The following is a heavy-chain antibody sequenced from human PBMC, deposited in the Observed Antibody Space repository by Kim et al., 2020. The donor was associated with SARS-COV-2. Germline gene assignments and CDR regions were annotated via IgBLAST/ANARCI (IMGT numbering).Heavy chain of an antibody. D-gene: IGHD1-7*01. J-gene: IGHJ6*02. CDR3: ARAPGFLEELLWDYYYGMDV. V-gene: IGHV1-69*04. CDR2: IIPILGIA. Sequence: SVKVSCKASGGTFSSYAISWVRQAPGQGLEWMGRIIPILGIANYAQKFQGRVTITADKSTSTAYMELSSLRSEDTAVYYCARAPGFLEELLWDYYYGMDVWGQGTTVTVSS. CDR1: GGTFSSYA.